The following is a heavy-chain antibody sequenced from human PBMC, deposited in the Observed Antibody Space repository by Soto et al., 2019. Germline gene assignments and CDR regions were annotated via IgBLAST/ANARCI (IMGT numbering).Heavy chain of an antibody. V-gene: IGHV4-59*08. CDR2: IHYSGGS. D-gene: IGHD2-21*02. J-gene: IGHJ3*01. CDR3: ARWGDTAGISLHACDV. CDR1: GVSLTSYY. Sequence: SETLSLTCTVSGVSLTSYYWYWIRQSPDKGLEWIGFIHYSGGSKFNPSLKSRLSMSVDTSKNQYSLRLNFLTAADTAIYYCARWGDTAGISLHACDVWGQGAMITVSS.